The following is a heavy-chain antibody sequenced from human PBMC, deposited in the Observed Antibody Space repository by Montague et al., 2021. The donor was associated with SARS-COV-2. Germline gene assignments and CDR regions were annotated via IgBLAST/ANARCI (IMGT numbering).Heavy chain of an antibody. CDR2: INHSGST. J-gene: IGHJ6*02. D-gene: IGHD3/OR15-3a*01. Sequence: SETLSLTCAVYGGSFSGYYWSWIRQPPGKGLEWIGEINHSGSTNYNPSLKSRVTISVDTSKNQFSLKLSSVTAADTAVYYCARQRGAGLLYFYYFGMDVWGQGTTVTVSS. V-gene: IGHV4-34*01. CDR3: ARQRGAGLLYFYYFGMDV. CDR1: GGSFSGYY.